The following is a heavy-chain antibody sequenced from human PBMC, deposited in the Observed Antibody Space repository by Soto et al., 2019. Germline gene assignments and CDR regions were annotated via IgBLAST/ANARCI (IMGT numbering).Heavy chain of an antibody. V-gene: IGHV3-7*01. Sequence: PGGSLRLSCAASGFTFGSYWMSWVRQAPGKGLEWVANINQGGREKNYVDSVKGRFSISRDDAEKSHHLQMNSLRVEDTAVYYCAKYGSGGYGAYAFDIWGQGTMVTVSS. CDR1: GFTFGSYW. J-gene: IGHJ3*02. CDR2: INQGGREK. CDR3: AKYGSGGYGAYAFDI. D-gene: IGHD3-10*01.